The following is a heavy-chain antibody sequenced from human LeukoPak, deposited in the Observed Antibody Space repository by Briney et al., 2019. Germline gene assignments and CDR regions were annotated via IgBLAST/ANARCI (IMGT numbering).Heavy chain of an antibody. V-gene: IGHV3-9*01. CDR3: AKDFHKSGWYYFDY. D-gene: IGHD6-19*01. CDR2: ISWSSSGSI. CDR1: GFTFDDYA. Sequence: GGSLRLSCVASGFTFDDYAMHWVRQVPGKGLEWVSGISWSSSGSIAYADSVKGRFTISRDNAKNSLYLQMNSLRAEDTAVYYCAKDFHKSGWYYFDYWGQGTLATVSS. J-gene: IGHJ4*02.